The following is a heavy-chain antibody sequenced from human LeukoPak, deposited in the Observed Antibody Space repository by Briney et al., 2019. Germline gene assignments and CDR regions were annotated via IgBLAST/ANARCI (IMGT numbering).Heavy chain of an antibody. D-gene: IGHD1-26*01. V-gene: IGHV3-74*01. CDR2: INSDGSVT. J-gene: IGHJ4*02. Sequence: QPGGSLRLSCAASGFTFTNYWIHWVRQAPGEGLVWVSRINSDGSVTRYADSVKGRFTISRDNDKNTVFLQMNSLKTEDTAVYYCARDRGALDSWGQGTLVTVSS. CDR3: ARDRGALDS. CDR1: GFTFTNYW.